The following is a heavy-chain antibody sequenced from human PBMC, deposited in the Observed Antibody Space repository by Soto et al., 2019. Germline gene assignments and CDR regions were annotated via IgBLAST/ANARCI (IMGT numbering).Heavy chain of an antibody. J-gene: IGHJ6*02. CDR3: ARVPSPFDYYYAMDV. CDR1: GDSISSGNKY. V-gene: IGHV4-30-4*01. D-gene: IGHD3-16*01. CDR2: IFSSGTT. Sequence: QVQLRESGPGLVMPSQTLSLTCTVSGDSISSGNKYWSWIRQPPGKGLEWIGYIFSSGTTYYNPSRECRFTMSLDASQNPFSLTLNSLTDADTAVYFCARVPSPFDYYYAMDVWGQGTTATVAS.